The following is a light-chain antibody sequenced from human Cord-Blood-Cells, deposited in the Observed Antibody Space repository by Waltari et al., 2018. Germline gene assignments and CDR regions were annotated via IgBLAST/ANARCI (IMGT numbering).Light chain of an antibody. CDR1: QSVSSN. CDR2: GAS. V-gene: IGKV3-15*01. CDR3: QQYNNWPPYT. J-gene: IGKJ2*01. Sequence: EIVITQSPATLSVSPVDRATLSCRASQSVSSNLAWYQQKPGQAHSPLIYGASTRATGIPARFSGSGSGTEFTLTISSLQSEDFAVYYCQQYNNWPPYTFGQGTKLEIK.